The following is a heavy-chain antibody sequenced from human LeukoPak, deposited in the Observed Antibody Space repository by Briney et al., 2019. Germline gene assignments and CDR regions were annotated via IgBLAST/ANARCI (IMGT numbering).Heavy chain of an antibody. Sequence: PGRSLRLSCAASGFTFSSYGMHWVRKAPGKGLEWVALISFDGSNQYYADSVKGRFTISRDNSKNTLYLQMNSLRTEDTAVYYCAKPPEVGATVGYFDYWGQGTLVTVSS. CDR1: GFTFSSYG. CDR3: AKPPEVGATVGYFDY. D-gene: IGHD1-26*01. V-gene: IGHV3-30*18. J-gene: IGHJ4*02. CDR2: ISFDGSNQ.